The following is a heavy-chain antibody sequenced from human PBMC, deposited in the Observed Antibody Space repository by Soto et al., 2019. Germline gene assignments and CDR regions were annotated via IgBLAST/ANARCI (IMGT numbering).Heavy chain of an antibody. CDR3: ARQIISYQFNWFDP. CDR1: GGSISSSSYY. Sequence: PSETLSLTCTVSGGSISSSSYYWGWIRQPPGKGLEWIGSIYYSGSTYYNPSLKSRVTISVDTSKNQFSLKLSSVTAADTAVYYCARQIISYQFNWFDPWGQGTLVTVSS. D-gene: IGHD2-2*01. V-gene: IGHV4-39*01. CDR2: IYYSGST. J-gene: IGHJ5*02.